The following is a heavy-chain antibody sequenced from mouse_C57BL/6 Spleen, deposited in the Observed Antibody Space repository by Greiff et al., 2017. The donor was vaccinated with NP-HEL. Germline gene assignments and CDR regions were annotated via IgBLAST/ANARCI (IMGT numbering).Heavy chain of an antibody. CDR3: ARFPWFAY. V-gene: IGHV5-4*03. J-gene: IGHJ3*01. CDR2: ISDGGSYT. CDR1: GFTFSSYA. Sequence: EVKVEESGGGLVKPGGSLKLSCAASGFTFSSYAMSWVRQTPEKRLEWVATISDGGSYTYYPDNVKGRFTISRDNAKNNLYLQMSHLKSEDTAMYYCARFPWFAYWGQGTLVTVSA.